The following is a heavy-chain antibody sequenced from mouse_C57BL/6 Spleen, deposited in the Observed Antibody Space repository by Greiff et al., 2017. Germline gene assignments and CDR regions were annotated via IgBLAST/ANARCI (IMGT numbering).Heavy chain of an antibody. D-gene: IGHD3-3*01. Sequence: EVMLVESEGGLVQPGSSMKLSCKASGFTFSDYYMAWVRQVPEKGLEWVANINYDGSSTYYLDSLKSRFIISRDNAKNILYLQLSSLKSEDTATYYCAREEGTGYFDYWGQGTTLTVSS. CDR3: AREEGTGYFDY. CDR1: GFTFSDYY. J-gene: IGHJ2*01. CDR2: INYDGSST. V-gene: IGHV5-16*01.